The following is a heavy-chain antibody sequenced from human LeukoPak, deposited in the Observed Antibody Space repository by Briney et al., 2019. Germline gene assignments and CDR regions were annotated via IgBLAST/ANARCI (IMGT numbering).Heavy chain of an antibody. V-gene: IGHV4-61*02. D-gene: IGHD6-13*01. CDR2: IYTSGST. CDR1: GGSISSSSYY. Sequence: SETLSLTXTVSGGSISSSSYYWSWIRQPAGNGLEWIGCIYTSGSTNYNPSLKSRVTMSVDTSKNQFSLKLSSVTAADTAVYYCARVSSSSWYRPNWFDPWGQGTLVTVSS. J-gene: IGHJ5*02. CDR3: ARVSSSSWYRPNWFDP.